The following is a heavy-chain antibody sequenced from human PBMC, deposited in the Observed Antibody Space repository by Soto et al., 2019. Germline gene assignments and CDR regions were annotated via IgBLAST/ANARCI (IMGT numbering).Heavy chain of an antibody. CDR2: ISSSSSYI. J-gene: IGHJ3*02. CDR1: GFTFSSYS. V-gene: IGHV3-21*01. CDR3: ARVPGGVATIGDAFDI. Sequence: GGSLRLSCAASGFTFSSYSMNWVRQAPGKGLEWVSSISSSSSYIYYADSVKGRFTISRDNAKNSLYLQMNSLRAEDTAVYYCARVPGGVATIGDAFDIWGQGTMVTVSS. D-gene: IGHD5-12*01.